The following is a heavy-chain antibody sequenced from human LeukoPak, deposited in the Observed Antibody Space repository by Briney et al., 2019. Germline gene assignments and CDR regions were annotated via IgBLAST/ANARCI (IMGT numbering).Heavy chain of an antibody. V-gene: IGHV3-23*01. CDR2: LNVNGDYT. CDR1: GFTFSNYA. Sequence: GGSLRLSCAASGFTFSNYAMSWVRQAPGMGLEWVSSLNVNGDYTYYADSVKGRFTISRDNSKNTLYLQMNSLRAEDTAVYYCARGIAAAGLDYWGQGTLVTVSS. D-gene: IGHD6-13*01. J-gene: IGHJ4*02. CDR3: ARGIAAAGLDY.